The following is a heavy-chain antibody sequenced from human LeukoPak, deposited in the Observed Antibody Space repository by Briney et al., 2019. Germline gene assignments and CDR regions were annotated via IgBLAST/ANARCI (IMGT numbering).Heavy chain of an antibody. Sequence: GRSLRLSCAASGFTFSSYAMHWVRQAPGKGLEWVAVISFDGSNKHYADSVKGRFTISRDNSKNTLYLQMNSLRAEDTAVYYCAREGGDIVVVVAATNWFDPWGQGTLVTVSS. D-gene: IGHD2-15*01. J-gene: IGHJ5*02. CDR1: GFTFSSYA. V-gene: IGHV3-30*04. CDR2: ISFDGSNK. CDR3: AREGGDIVVVVAATNWFDP.